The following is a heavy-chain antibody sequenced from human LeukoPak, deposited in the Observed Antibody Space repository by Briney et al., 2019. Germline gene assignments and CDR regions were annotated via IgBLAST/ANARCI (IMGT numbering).Heavy chain of an antibody. V-gene: IGHV3-33*08. D-gene: IGHD2-21*02. Sequence: PEGSLRLSCAASGFTFSSYGMHWVRQAPGKGLEWVGVIWFDGSNTRYADSVKGRFTIARDDSKNTVYLQMNSLRVEDTAVYYCGRGNFPHCSGDCFDSWGQGTLVTVSS. CDR2: IWFDGSNT. CDR1: GFTFSSYG. CDR3: GRGNFPHCSGDCFDS. J-gene: IGHJ4*02.